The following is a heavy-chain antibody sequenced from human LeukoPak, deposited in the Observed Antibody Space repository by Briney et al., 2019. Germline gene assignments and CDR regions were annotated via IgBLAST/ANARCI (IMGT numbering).Heavy chain of an antibody. J-gene: IGHJ4*02. CDR1: GGSISSYY. CDR3: ARDSGGPYDSSGFDY. CDR2: IYYSGST. V-gene: IGHV4-59*01. Sequence: SETLSLTCTVSGGSISSYYWSWIRQPPGKGLEWIGYIYYSGSTYYNPSLRSRVTISVDTSKNQLSLKLNSVTAADTAVYYCARDSGGPYDSSGFDYWGQGTLVTVSS. D-gene: IGHD3-22*01.